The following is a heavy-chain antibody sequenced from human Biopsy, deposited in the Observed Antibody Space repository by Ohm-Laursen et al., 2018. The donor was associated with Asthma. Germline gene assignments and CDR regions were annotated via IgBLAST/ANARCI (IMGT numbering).Heavy chain of an antibody. V-gene: IGHV2-70*04. CDR2: IDWEEDK. J-gene: IGHJ4*02. D-gene: IGHD1-14*01. CDR3: TRHNDY. Sequence: PAQTLTLTCSFSGFSLSSSGANVNWIRQPPGKALEWLARIDWEEDKFYSTSLRTRLTISKPCSEDQVVLTMTNMGPVDTATYYCTRHNDYWGPGILVTVSS. CDR1: GFSLSSSGAN.